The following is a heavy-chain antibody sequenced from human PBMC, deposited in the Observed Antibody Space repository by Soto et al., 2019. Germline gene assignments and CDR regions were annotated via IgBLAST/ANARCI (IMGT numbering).Heavy chain of an antibody. CDR2: INPSGGST. V-gene: IGHV1-46*01. CDR1: GYTFTSYY. J-gene: IGHJ5*02. CDR3: ARDRPGGSGISSSRRFDP. Sequence: ASVKVSCKASGYTFTSYYMHWARQAPGQGLEWMGIINPSGGSTSYAQKFQGRVTMTRDTSTSTVYMELSSLRSEDTAVYYCARDRPGGSGISSSRRFDPWGQGTLVTVSS. D-gene: IGHD3-10*01.